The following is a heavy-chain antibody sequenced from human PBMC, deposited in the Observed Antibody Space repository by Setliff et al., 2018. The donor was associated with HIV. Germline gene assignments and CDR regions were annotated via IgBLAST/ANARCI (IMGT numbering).Heavy chain of an antibody. D-gene: IGHD2-8*02. Sequence: PSETLSLTCTVSVASMSSYYWSWIRQPAGKGLEWIGRIYTTETTYYNTSLKGRVTISIDTSKTQFFLKLSSVSAAATAVYYCARVSKTYWYSIPRDYYHHMDVWGKGTTVTVSS. CDR2: IYTTETT. CDR3: ARVSKTYWYSIPRDYYHHMDV. CDR1: VASMSSYY. J-gene: IGHJ6*03. V-gene: IGHV4-4*07.